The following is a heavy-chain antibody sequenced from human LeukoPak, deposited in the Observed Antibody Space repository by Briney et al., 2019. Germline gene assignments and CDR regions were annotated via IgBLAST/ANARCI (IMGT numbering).Heavy chain of an antibody. J-gene: IGHJ6*02. Sequence: GESLRRSCAASGFTFSSYALHRVRQAPGKGLEWVSSISSSSSYIYYADSVKGRFTISRDNAKNSLYLQMNSLRAEDTAVYYCARDDDYDFWSGYFPLYGMDVWGQGTTVTVSS. CDR2: ISSSSSYI. CDR1: GFTFSSYA. D-gene: IGHD3-3*01. CDR3: ARDDDYDFWSGYFPLYGMDV. V-gene: IGHV3-21*01.